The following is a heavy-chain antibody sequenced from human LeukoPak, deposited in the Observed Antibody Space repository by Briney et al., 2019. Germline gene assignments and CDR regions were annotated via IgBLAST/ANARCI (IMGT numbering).Heavy chain of an antibody. D-gene: IGHD6-13*01. J-gene: IGHJ5*02. CDR2: INHSGST. CDR3: ASQGAAAGTPGRRVDP. Sequence: SETLSLTCAVYGGSFSGYYWSWIRQPPGKGLEWIGEINHSGSTNYNPSLKSRVTISVDTSKNQFSLKLSSVTAADTAVYYCASQGAAAGTPGRRVDPWGQGTMVTVSS. CDR1: GGSFSGYY. V-gene: IGHV4-34*01.